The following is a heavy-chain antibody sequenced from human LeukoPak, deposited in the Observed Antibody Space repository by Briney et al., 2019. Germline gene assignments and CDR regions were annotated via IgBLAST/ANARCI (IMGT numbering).Heavy chain of an antibody. CDR2: IYYSGST. J-gene: IGHJ3*02. CDR3: ARYYYDNSGSIYAFDI. V-gene: IGHV4-59*01. D-gene: IGHD3-22*01. Sequence: SETLSLTCTVSGVSIGSYYWTWIRQPPGKGLEWIGYIYYSGSTNYNPSFKSRVTISVDTSKNQFSLKLSSVTTADTAVYYCARYYYDNSGSIYAFDIWGQGTMVTVSS. CDR1: GVSIGSYY.